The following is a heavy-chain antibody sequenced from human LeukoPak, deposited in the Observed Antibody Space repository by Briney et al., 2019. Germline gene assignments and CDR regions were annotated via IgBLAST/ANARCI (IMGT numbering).Heavy chain of an antibody. CDR3: ARHGGYCSGGSCYSGSFDY. CDR2: IYYSGST. Sequence: PSETLSLTCTVSGGSISSSSYYWGWIRQPPGKGLEWSVSIYYSGSTYYNPSLKSRVTISVDTSKNQFSLKLSSVTAADTAVYYCARHGGYCSGGSCYSGSFDYWGQGTLVTVSS. CDR1: GGSISSSSYY. J-gene: IGHJ4*02. D-gene: IGHD2-15*01. V-gene: IGHV4-39*01.